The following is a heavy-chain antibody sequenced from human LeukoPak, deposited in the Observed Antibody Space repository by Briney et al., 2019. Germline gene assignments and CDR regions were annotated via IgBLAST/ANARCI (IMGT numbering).Heavy chain of an antibody. V-gene: IGHV3-9*01. J-gene: IGHJ4*02. CDR2: ISWNSGSI. CDR1: GFTFDDYA. D-gene: IGHD5-18*01. CDR3: AKDTGDTAMVPEYYFDY. Sequence: GGSLRLSCAASGFTFDDYAMHWVRQAPGKGLGWVSGISWNSGSIGYADSVKGRFTISRDNAKNSLYLQMNSLRAEDTALYYCAKDTGDTAMVPEYYFDYWGQGTLVTVSS.